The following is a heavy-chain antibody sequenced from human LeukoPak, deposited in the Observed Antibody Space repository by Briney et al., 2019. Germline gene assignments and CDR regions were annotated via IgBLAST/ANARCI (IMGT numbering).Heavy chain of an antibody. Sequence: SETLSLTCTVSGYSISSGFYWSWIRPPPGKGLEWIGYIYSSGSTKYNPSLKSRVTISVDTSKNQFSLKLNSATAADTAVYYCARALGPYGSGSSYYFDHWGQGTLLTVSP. CDR3: ARALGPYGSGSSYYFDH. J-gene: IGHJ4*02. V-gene: IGHV4-61*01. CDR1: GYSISSGFY. CDR2: IYSSGST. D-gene: IGHD3-10*01.